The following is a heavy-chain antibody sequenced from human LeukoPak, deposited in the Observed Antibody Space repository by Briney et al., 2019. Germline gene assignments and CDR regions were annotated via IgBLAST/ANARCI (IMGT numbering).Heavy chain of an antibody. D-gene: IGHD4-17*01. V-gene: IGHV1-69*04. CDR3: ARSTASYGGNSAFDY. CDR1: GGTFSSYA. Sequence: ASVKVSCKASGGTFSSYAISWVRQAPGQGLEWMGRIIPILGIANYAQKIQGRVTITADRSTSTAYMELSSLRSEDTAVYYCARSTASYGGNSAFDYWGQGTLVTVSS. CDR2: IIPILGIA. J-gene: IGHJ4*02.